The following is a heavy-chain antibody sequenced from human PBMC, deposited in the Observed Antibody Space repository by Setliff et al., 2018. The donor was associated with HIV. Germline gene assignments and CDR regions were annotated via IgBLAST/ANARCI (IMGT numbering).Heavy chain of an antibody. J-gene: IGHJ4*02. CDR3: ARALSYGSGTYSAAGF. D-gene: IGHD3-10*01. CDR2: INAGNGNT. Sequence: ASVKVSCKASGYTFTNYAIHWVRQAPGPGLEWMGWINAGNGNTDSSKKFQGRVTITREKSATTAYMELSSRTPEDTAIYFCARALSYGSGTYSAAGFWGQGTLGTVSS. CDR1: GYTFTNYA. V-gene: IGHV1-3*01.